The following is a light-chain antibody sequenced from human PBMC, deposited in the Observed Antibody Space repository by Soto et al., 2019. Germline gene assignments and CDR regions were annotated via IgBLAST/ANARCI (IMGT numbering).Light chain of an antibody. J-gene: IGKJ4*01. CDR1: QSVSSSY. V-gene: IGKV3-20*01. CDR3: QQYGSSPLT. CDR2: GAS. Sequence: EIVLTQSPGTLSLSPGERATLSCRASQSVSSSYLAWYQQKPGQAPRLLIYGASNKATGIPDRFSGSGSGTDFTLTISRLEPEDFAVYYCQQYGSSPLTFGGG.